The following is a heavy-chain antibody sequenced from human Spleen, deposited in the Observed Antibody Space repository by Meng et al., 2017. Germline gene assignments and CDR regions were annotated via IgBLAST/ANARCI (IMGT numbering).Heavy chain of an antibody. J-gene: IGHJ4*02. Sequence: SETLSLTCTVSGGSISSSSYYWGWIRQPPGKGLEWIGSIYYSGSTYYNPSLKSRVTISVDTSKNQFSLKLSSVTAADTAVYYCARGRAWGYSYGYVTFHFDYWGQGTLVTVSS. D-gene: IGHD5-18*01. CDR2: IYYSGST. V-gene: IGHV4-39*07. CDR3: ARGRAWGYSYGYVTFHFDY. CDR1: GGSISSSSYY.